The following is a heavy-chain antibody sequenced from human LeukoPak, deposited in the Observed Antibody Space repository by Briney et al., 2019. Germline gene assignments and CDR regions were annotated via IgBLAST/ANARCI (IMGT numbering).Heavy chain of an antibody. CDR1: GFPFSSYW. CDR2: IKQDGSKK. Sequence: GGSLRLSCVASGFPFSSYWMTWVRQAPGKGREWVANIKQDGSKKSYVDSVKGRFTISRDNAKNSLYLQMNSLRAEDTAIYYCTRVGYIDEGIDYWGQGTLVTVSS. V-gene: IGHV3-7*04. J-gene: IGHJ4*02. CDR3: TRVGYIDEGIDY. D-gene: IGHD5-24*01.